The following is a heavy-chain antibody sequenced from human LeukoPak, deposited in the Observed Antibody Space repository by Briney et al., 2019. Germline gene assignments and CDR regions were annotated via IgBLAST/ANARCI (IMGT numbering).Heavy chain of an antibody. D-gene: IGHD3-10*01. CDR1: GGSISSGSYY. CDR2: IYYSGST. V-gene: IGHV4-39*07. J-gene: IGHJ4*02. CDR3: ARERGNYYGSGSSHFDY. Sequence: SETLSLTCTVSGGSISSGSYYWSWIRQPAGKGLEWIGSIYYSGSTYYNPSLKSRVTISVDTSKNQFSLKLSSVTAADTAVYYCARERGNYYGSGSSHFDYWGQGTLVTVSS.